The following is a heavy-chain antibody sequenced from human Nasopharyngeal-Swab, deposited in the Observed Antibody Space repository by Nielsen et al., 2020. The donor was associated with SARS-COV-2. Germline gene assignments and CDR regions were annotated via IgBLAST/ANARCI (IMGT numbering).Heavy chain of an antibody. J-gene: IGHJ4*02. CDR1: GFTFGDYA. CDR3: TRDDFWSGYYLL. V-gene: IGHV3-49*04. CDR2: IRSKAYGGTT. D-gene: IGHD3-3*01. Sequence: GESLKISCTASGFTFGDYAMSWVRQAPGKGLEWVGFIRSKAYGGTTEYAASVKGRFTISRDDSKNIAYLQMNSLKTEDTAVYYCTRDDFWSGYYLLWGQGTLVTVSS.